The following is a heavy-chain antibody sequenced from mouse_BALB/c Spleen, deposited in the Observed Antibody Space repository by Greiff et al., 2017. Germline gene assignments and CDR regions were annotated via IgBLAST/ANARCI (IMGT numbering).Heavy chain of an antibody. J-gene: IGHJ1*01. CDR3: ARAVHWYFDV. V-gene: IGHV3-2*02. CDR1: GYSITSDYA. Sequence: EVKVEESGPGLVKPSQSLSLTCTVTGYSITSDYAWNWIRQFPGNKLEWMGYISYSGSTSYNPSLKSRISITRDTSKNQFFLQLNSVTTEDTATYYCARAVHWYFDVWGAGTTVTVSS. CDR2: ISYSGST.